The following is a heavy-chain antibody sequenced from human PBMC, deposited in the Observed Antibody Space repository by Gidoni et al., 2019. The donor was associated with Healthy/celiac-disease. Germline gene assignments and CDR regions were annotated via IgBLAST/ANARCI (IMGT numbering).Heavy chain of an antibody. J-gene: IGHJ4*02. CDR2: IYYSGST. V-gene: IGHV4-39*01. D-gene: IGHD3-10*01. Sequence: QLQLQESGPGLVKPSETLSLTCTVSGGPISSSSYYWGWIRQPPGKGLEWIGSIYYSGSTYYNPSLKSRVTISVDTSKNQFSLKLSSVTAADTAVYYCARGPAGELEDYWGQGTLVTVSS. CDR3: ARGPAGELEDY. CDR1: GGPISSSSYY.